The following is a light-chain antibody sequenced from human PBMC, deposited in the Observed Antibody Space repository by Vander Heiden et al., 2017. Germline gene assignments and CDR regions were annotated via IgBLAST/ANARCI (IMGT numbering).Light chain of an antibody. V-gene: IGKV1-39*01. CDR2: AAS. CDR3: QQCYKNPT. Sequence: QITQSPSSLSASVGDRVTITCRASQSISRYLAWYQQKPGKAPNLLIYAASGLGSGVPPRFSGSGSGTDFTLTISSLQPEDFATYYCQQCYKNPTFGAGTKVDVK. CDR1: QSISRY. J-gene: IGKJ4*01.